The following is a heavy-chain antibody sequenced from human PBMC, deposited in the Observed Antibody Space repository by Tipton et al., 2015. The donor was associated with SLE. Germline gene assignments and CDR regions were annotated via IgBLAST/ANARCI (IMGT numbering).Heavy chain of an antibody. CDR2: IWYDGSNK. V-gene: IGHV3-33*01. J-gene: IGHJ4*02. Sequence: RSLRLSCAASGFTFSTSAMHWVRQAPGKGLEWVAVIWYDGSNKFYADSVKGRFTVSRDNSKNTVSLQMNGLRVEDTAVYFCARGRGGEFLDYWGQGTLVTVSS. CDR3: ARGRGGEFLDY. D-gene: IGHD3-16*01. CDR1: GFTFSTSA.